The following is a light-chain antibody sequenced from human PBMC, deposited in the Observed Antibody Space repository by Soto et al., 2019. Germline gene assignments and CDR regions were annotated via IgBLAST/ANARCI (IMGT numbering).Light chain of an antibody. CDR1: TSDVGGYNH. V-gene: IGLV2-14*01. CDR2: DVN. J-gene: IGLJ2*01. Sequence: QSALIQPASVSGSPGQSITISCTGTTSDVGGYNHVSWFQQHPGKVPKLMIYDVNNRPSGVSNRFSGSKSSNTASLTISGLQAEDEADYYSSSYTNTNPLVFGGGTKVTVL. CDR3: SSYTNTNPLV.